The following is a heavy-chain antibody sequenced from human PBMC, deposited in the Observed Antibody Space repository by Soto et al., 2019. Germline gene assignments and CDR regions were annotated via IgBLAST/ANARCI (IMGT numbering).Heavy chain of an antibody. CDR1: GFTFSSYA. D-gene: IGHD2-21*02. Sequence: PGGSLRLSCAASGFTFSSYAMSWVRQAPGKGLEWVSAISGSGGSTYYADSVKGRFTISRDNSKNTLYLQMNSLRAEDTAVYYCAKVPFVVVTAIYAYWGQGTLVTVSS. J-gene: IGHJ4*02. V-gene: IGHV3-23*01. CDR2: ISGSGGST. CDR3: AKVPFVVVTAIYAY.